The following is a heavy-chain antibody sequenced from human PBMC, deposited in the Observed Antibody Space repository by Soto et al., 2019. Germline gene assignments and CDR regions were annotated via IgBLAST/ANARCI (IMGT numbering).Heavy chain of an antibody. CDR1: GGTFSSYA. CDR3: ARGRGLVVVIENWFDP. Sequence: QVQLVQSGAEVKKPGSSVKVSCKASGGTFSSYAISWVRQAPGQGLEWMGGIIPIFGTANYAQKFQGRVTITADESTNTAYMELSSLRSEDTAVYYCARGRGLVVVIENWFDPWGQGTLVTVSS. CDR2: IIPIFGTA. D-gene: IGHD3-22*01. V-gene: IGHV1-69*12. J-gene: IGHJ5*02.